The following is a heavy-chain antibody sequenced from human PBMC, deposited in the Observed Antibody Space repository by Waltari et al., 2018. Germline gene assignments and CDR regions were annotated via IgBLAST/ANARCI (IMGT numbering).Heavy chain of an antibody. CDR2: IKQDGSEK. CDR3: ARDYYSSGGKVLDH. D-gene: IGHD6-19*01. V-gene: IGHV3-7*03. J-gene: IGHJ4*02. Sequence: EVQLVESGGGLVQPGGSLSLSCAASGFTFSSYRMSCVRQATGKGLEWVANIKQDGSEKYYVDSVKGRFTISKDNAKNSLYLQMNSLRAEDTAVYYCARDYYSSGGKVLDHWGQGTLVTVSS. CDR1: GFTFSSYR.